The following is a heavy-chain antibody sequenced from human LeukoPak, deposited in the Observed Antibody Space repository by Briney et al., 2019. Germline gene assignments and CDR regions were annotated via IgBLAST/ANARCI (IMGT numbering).Heavy chain of an antibody. CDR1: GGSISSSSYY. CDR3: ARGRLVPAAIPNLHWFDP. CDR2: IYYSGST. J-gene: IGHJ5*02. D-gene: IGHD2-2*02. V-gene: IGHV4-39*01. Sequence: SETLSLTCTVSGGSISSSSYYWGWIRQPPGKGLEWIGSIYYSGSTYYNPSLKSRVTISVDTSKNQFSLKLSSVTAADTAVYYCARGRLVPAAIPNLHWFDPWGQGTLVTVSS.